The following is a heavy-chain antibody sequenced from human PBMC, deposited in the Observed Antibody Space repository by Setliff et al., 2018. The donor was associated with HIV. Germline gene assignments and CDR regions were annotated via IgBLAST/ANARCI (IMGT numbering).Heavy chain of an antibody. D-gene: IGHD3-16*01. CDR3: ARFYGSYDVGGFDI. CDR2: TNPDGSNT. V-gene: IGHV5-51*01. J-gene: IGHJ3*02. CDR1: GYSFITYW. Sequence: GESLKISCKGSGYSFITYWIGWVRQRPGKGLEWMGITNPDGSNTRYSSSFQGQVTISVDESISTAYLQWSSLKASDTAFYYCARFYGSYDVGGFDIWGQGTKVTVSS.